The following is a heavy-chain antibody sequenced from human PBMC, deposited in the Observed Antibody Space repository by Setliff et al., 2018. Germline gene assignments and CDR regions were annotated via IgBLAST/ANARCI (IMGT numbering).Heavy chain of an antibody. CDR2: INPSCGLT. Sequence: GASVKVACKASGYTLTNYYMHWVRQAPRQGLEWMRIINPSCGLTRYSQKFQGRVTMTTGSASTTAYMELKSLRSNDTSVYYCARSWRAGALNHFDYWGQGSRVTVSS. CDR1: GYTLTNYY. CDR3: ARSWRAGALNHFDY. D-gene: IGHD6-19*01. V-gene: IGHV1-46*01. J-gene: IGHJ4*02.